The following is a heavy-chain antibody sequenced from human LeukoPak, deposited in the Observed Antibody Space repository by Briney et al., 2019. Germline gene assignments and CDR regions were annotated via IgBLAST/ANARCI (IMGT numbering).Heavy chain of an antibody. D-gene: IGHD3-10*01. CDR1: GFTFSSYA. V-gene: IGHV3-23*01. Sequence: GGSLRLSCAASGFTFSSYAMSWDRQAPGKGLEWVSTISGSGAYTYYADSVKGRFTISRDNSKNTLYLQMNGLRAEDTAVYYCAKYFASGSYYKLPHWGQGTLVTVSS. CDR2: ISGSGAYT. J-gene: IGHJ1*01. CDR3: AKYFASGSYYKLPH.